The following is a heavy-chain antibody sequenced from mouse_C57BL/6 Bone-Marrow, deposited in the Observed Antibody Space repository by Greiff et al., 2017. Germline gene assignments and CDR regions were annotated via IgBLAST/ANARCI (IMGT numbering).Heavy chain of an antibody. J-gene: IGHJ2*01. V-gene: IGHV3-6*01. CDR1: GYSITSGYY. Sequence: VQLKESGPGLVKPSQSLSLTCSVTGYSITSGYYWNWIRQFPGNKLEWMGYISYDGSNNYNPSLKNRISITRDTSNNQFFLKLNSVTTEDTATYYCARELDSSGTFDYWGQGTTLTVSS. CDR2: ISYDGSN. CDR3: ARELDSSGTFDY. D-gene: IGHD3-2*02.